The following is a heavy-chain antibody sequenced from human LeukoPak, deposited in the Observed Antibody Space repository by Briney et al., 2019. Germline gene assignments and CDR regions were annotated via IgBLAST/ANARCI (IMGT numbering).Heavy chain of an antibody. V-gene: IGHV4-4*02. Sequence: SGTLSLTCAVFGGSISSLNLWSWLRQPPGKGLEWVGEMYLDGRTNFHPSVRGRVTIFIDKPKNQLSLQLTSVTAADTAVYYCAGLEGRYSTDWFYFFDYWGQGALVTVSS. J-gene: IGHJ4*02. CDR3: AGLEGRYSTDWFYFFDY. CDR1: GGSISSLNL. D-gene: IGHD6-19*01. CDR2: MYLDGRT.